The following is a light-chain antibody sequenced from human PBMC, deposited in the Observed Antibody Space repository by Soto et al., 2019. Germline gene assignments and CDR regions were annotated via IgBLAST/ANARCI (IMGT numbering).Light chain of an antibody. CDR2: EVT. Sequence: QSVLTQPASVSGSPGQSITISCTGTSGDIGGYNYVSWYQQHPGKAPKLLISEVTNRPSGVSNRFSGSKSGNTASLTISGLQSEDEADYYCSSYTTASTPVVFGGGTSSPS. J-gene: IGLJ2*01. CDR1: SGDIGGYNY. V-gene: IGLV2-14*01. CDR3: SSYTTASTPVV.